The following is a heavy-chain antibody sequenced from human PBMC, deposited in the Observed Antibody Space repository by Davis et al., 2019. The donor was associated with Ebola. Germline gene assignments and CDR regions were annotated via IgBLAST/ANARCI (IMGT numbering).Heavy chain of an antibody. D-gene: IGHD3-22*01. CDR2: ISSSSSTI. V-gene: IGHV3-48*02. CDR1: GFTFSSYS. Sequence: GVLRLSCAASGFTFSSYSMNWVRQAPGKGLEWVSYISSSSSTIYYADSVKGRFIISRDNAKNSLYLQMNSLRDEDTAVYYCARDPRTMIVVPDAFDIWGQGTMVTVSS. J-gene: IGHJ3*02. CDR3: ARDPRTMIVVPDAFDI.